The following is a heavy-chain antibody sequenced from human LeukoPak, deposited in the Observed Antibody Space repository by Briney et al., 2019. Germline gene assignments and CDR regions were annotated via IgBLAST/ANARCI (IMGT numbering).Heavy chain of an antibody. D-gene: IGHD6-13*01. CDR1: GFTFNDYY. CDR2: ISSSGGHT. Sequence: PGASLRLSCAASGFTFNDYYMSWIRQAPGKGLEWVSFISSSGGHTNYADSVKGRFTISRDNAKNSLYLQMNSLRAEDTAGYYCARNPGPGTLDNWGQGTLVTVSS. J-gene: IGHJ4*02. CDR3: ARNPGPGTLDN. V-gene: IGHV3-11*06.